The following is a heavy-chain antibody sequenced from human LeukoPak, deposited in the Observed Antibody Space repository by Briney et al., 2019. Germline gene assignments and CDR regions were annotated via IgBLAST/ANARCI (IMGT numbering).Heavy chain of an antibody. Sequence: GGSLRLSCAASGFTFSSFRMSWARQAPGKGLEWVANINQDGSGRDYGDSVRGRFLVSRDNAKTSVFLQMYGLRAEDTALYYCARDFAAEVGWGQGTLVIVSS. D-gene: IGHD6-25*01. CDR3: ARDFAAEVG. V-gene: IGHV3-7*01. J-gene: IGHJ4*02. CDR2: INQDGSGR. CDR1: GFTFSSFR.